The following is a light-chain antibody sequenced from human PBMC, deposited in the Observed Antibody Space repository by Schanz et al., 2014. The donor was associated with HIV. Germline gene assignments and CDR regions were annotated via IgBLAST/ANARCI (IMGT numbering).Light chain of an antibody. CDR2: EGT. V-gene: IGLV2-14*02. CDR3: SSFXXXXLPWV. CDR1: SSDIGAYNL. J-gene: IGLJ3*02. Sequence: QSVLTQPASVSGSPGQSITIXXXXTSSDIGAYNLISWYQQHPGKPPKFIIYEGTKRPSGISNRFSGSKSGNTASLTISGLQAEDEGDYYCSSFXXXXLPWVFGGGTKPTVL.